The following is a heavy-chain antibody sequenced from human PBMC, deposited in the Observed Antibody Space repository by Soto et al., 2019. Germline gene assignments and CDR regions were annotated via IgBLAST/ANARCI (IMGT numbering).Heavy chain of an antibody. V-gene: IGHV3-23*01. D-gene: IGHD2-15*01. CDR2: ITSTGGDT. CDR3: ARRGRARYCSGGSCYAYYYGMDV. J-gene: IGHJ6*02. Sequence: PWGSLRLSCAASGFTFSRYGMAWVRQAPGKGLEWVSSITSTGGDTYHADSVKGRFTISRDNSKNSLYLQMNSLRAEDTAVYYCARRGRARYCSGGSCYAYYYGMDVWGQGTTVTVSS. CDR1: GFTFSRYG.